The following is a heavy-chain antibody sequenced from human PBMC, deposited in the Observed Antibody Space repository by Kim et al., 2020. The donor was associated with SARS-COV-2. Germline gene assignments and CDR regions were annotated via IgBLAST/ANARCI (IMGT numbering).Heavy chain of an antibody. J-gene: IGHJ4*02. V-gene: IGHV3-23*01. Sequence: YADAVKGRFTISRDNSKNTLYLQMNSLRAEDTAVYYCAKGGTGSGDFDYWGQGTLVTVSS. CDR3: AKGGTGSGDFDY. D-gene: IGHD3-10*01.